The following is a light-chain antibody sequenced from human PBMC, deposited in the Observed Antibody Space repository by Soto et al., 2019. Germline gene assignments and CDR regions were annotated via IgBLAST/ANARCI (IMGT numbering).Light chain of an antibody. Sequence: EIVLTQSPAALSVSPGERATLSCRASQTIDSHLAWYQQRPGQAPRLLIYDASKRAIGIPARFSGSGSGTDFTLTITSLEPEDFAVYYGQQRRDWPTFGQGTKLEIK. CDR3: QQRRDWPT. CDR2: DAS. V-gene: IGKV3-11*01. J-gene: IGKJ1*01. CDR1: QTIDSH.